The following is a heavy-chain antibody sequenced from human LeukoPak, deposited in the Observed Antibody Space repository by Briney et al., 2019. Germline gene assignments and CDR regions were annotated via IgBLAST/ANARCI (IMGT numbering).Heavy chain of an antibody. J-gene: IGHJ3*02. Sequence: PGGSLRLSCAASGFTFSSYAMSWVRQAPGKGLEWVSAISGSGGSTYYADSVKSRFTISRDNSKNTLYLQMNSLRAEDTAVYYCAKTYYYDSSGYYYVPPDAFDIWGQGTMVTVSS. V-gene: IGHV3-23*01. CDR3: AKTYYYDSSGYYYVPPDAFDI. CDR2: ISGSGGST. D-gene: IGHD3-22*01. CDR1: GFTFSSYA.